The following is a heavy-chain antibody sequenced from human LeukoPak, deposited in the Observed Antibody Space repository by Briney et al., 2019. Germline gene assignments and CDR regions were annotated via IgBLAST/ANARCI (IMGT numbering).Heavy chain of an antibody. D-gene: IGHD3-3*01. J-gene: IGHJ3*02. Sequence: GGSLRPSCAASGFTFSSFAVSWVRQAPGKGLEWVSVISGSGDSTYYADSVKGRFTISRDNSKNTLYLQMNSLRAEDTAIYYCTKGSVLTIFGVAWHAFDIWGQGTMVTVSP. V-gene: IGHV3-23*01. CDR2: ISGSGDST. CDR1: GFTFSSFA. CDR3: TKGSVLTIFGVAWHAFDI.